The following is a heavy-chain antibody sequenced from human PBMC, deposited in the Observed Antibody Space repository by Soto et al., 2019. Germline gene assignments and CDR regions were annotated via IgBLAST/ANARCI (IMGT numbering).Heavy chain of an antibody. J-gene: IGHJ4*02. Sequence: RGSLRLSCAGSEFTFMSYAMDWVRLAPGKGLEWVAVISYDGSNEYYADSVKGRFSISRDNSKKTIYLQMNELRTEDTAVYYCARPNYPSHYISSLDNWCQG. V-gene: IGHV3-30-3*01. CDR3: ARPNYPSHYISSLDN. CDR2: ISYDGSNE. CDR1: EFTFMSYA. D-gene: IGHD6-13*01.